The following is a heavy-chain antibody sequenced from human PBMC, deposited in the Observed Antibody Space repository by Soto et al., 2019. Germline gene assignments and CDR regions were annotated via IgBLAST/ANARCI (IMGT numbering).Heavy chain of an antibody. CDR3: ARHVTIFGVYYYYYYGMDV. CDR2: IYPGDSDT. J-gene: IGHJ6*02. Sequence: GESLKISCKGSGYSFTSYWIGWVRQMPGKGLEWMGIIYPGDSDTRYSPSFQGQVTISADKSISTAYLQWSSLKASDTAMYYCARHVTIFGVYYYYYYGMDVWGQGTTVTAP. V-gene: IGHV5-51*01. D-gene: IGHD3-3*01. CDR1: GYSFTSYW.